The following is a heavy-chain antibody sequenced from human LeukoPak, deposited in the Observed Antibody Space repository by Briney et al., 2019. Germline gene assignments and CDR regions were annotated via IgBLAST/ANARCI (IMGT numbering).Heavy chain of an antibody. CDR3: ARVLVDNYGHYYYYMDV. D-gene: IGHD5-18*01. CDR1: GYTFTSNG. Sequence: ASVKVSCKASGYTFTSNGISWVRQAPGQGREWMGWISAYNGNTYYAQKFQGRVTMTTDISTSTAYMELRSLRSDDTAVYYCARVLVDNYGHYYYYMDVWGKGTTVTVSS. J-gene: IGHJ6*03. CDR2: ISAYNGNT. V-gene: IGHV1-18*01.